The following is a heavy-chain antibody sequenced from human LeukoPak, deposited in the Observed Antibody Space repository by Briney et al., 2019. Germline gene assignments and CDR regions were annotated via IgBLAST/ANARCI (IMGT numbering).Heavy chain of an antibody. CDR2: IGGSNGIT. V-gene: IGHV3-23*01. CDR3: ARNENSGWGYFDY. Sequence: GGSLRLSCAASRFTFNSYAMSWIRQAPGKGLEWVSVIGGSNGITFYVGSVKGRFTISRDNSKDTLYLQMNSLRAEDTAVYYCARNENSGWGYFDYWGQGTLVTVSS. J-gene: IGHJ4*02. CDR1: RFTFNSYA. D-gene: IGHD5-12*01.